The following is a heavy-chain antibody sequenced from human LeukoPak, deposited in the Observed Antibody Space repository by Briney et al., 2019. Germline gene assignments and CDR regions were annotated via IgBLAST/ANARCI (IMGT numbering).Heavy chain of an antibody. D-gene: IGHD3-22*01. CDR2: IVVGSGNT. Sequence: VASVTVPCKASGFTFTSSAVQWVRQARGQRLEWIGWIVVGSGNTNYAQKFQERVTITRDMSTSTAYMELSSLGSEDTAVYYCAASPDYYDSSGYSYYFDYWGQGTLVTVSS. CDR3: AASPDYYDSSGYSYYFDY. V-gene: IGHV1-58*01. J-gene: IGHJ4*02. CDR1: GFTFTSSA.